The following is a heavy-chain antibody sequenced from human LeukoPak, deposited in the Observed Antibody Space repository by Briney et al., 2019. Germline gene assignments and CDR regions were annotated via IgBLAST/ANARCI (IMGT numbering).Heavy chain of an antibody. CDR2: ISNGGTTI. V-gene: IGHV3-11*04. J-gene: IGHJ4*02. Sequence: GGSLRLSCAASGFTLSDYYMSWIRQAPGKGLEWVSYISNGGTTIYYGDSVKGRFSISRDNARNSLYLQVNSLRPDDTAVYYCARVGAATGAYRGQNFDYWGQGTLVTVSS. CDR3: ARVGAATGAYRGQNFDY. D-gene: IGHD6-13*01. CDR1: GFTLSDYY.